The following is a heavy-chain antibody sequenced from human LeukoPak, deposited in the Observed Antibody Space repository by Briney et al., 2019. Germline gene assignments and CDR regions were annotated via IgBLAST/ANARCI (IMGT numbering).Heavy chain of an antibody. CDR1: GFNVSVNY. CDR3: ARDRSYRFLQRSGMDV. V-gene: IGHV3-66*01. J-gene: IGHJ6*02. D-gene: IGHD3-3*01. Sequence: GGSLRLSCAVSGFNVSVNYMSWVRQAPGKGLECVSVIYSGGSPYYSDSVKGRFTISRDNSKNTLYLQLNSLRAEDTGVYYCARDRSYRFLQRSGMDVWGHGTTVIVSS. CDR2: IYSGGSP.